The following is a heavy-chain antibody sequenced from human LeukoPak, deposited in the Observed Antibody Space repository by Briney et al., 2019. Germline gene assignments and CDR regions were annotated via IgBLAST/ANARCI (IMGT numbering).Heavy chain of an antibody. D-gene: IGHD2-2*01. CDR2: ISAHNGNT. Sequence: GASVKVSCKASGYSFTNYGISWVRQAPGQGLEWMGWISAHNGNTNYAQKLQGRVTMTTDTSTSTAYMELRSLRSDDTAVYYCARDLDYGVVVPAAMFHWGQGTLVTVSS. CDR3: ARDLDYGVVVPAAMFH. J-gene: IGHJ4*02. V-gene: IGHV1-18*01. CDR1: GYSFTNYG.